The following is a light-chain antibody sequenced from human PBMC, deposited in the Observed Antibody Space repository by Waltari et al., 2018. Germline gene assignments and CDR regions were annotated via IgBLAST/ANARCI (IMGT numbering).Light chain of an antibody. CDR3: QQSYNVRLIT. CDR2: SAS. Sequence: DIRMTQSPSSLSASVGDRVTITCRANQSLVSYLNWYQQKPGKAPNLLIHSASRLQSGVPPRFSGSGSGTDFTLTITGLQPEDFATYYCQQSYNVRLITFGGGTKV. V-gene: IGKV1-39*01. J-gene: IGKJ4*01. CDR1: QSLVSY.